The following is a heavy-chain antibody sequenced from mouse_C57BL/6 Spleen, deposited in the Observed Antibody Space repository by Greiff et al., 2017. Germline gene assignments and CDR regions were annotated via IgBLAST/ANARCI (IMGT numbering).Heavy chain of an antibody. D-gene: IGHD2-4*01. CDR1: GFNIKDDY. J-gene: IGHJ2*01. CDR3: TTGGIYYDYDGDY. Sequence: EVQLQQSGAELVRPGASVKLSCTASGFNIKDDYMHWVKQRPEQGLEWIGWIDPENGDTEYASKFQGKATITADTSSNTAYLQLSSLTSEDTAVYYCTTGGIYYDYDGDYWGQGTTLTVSS. CDR2: IDPENGDT. V-gene: IGHV14-4*01.